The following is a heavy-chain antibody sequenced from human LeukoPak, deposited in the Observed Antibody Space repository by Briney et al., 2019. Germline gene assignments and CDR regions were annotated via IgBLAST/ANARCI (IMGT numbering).Heavy chain of an antibody. D-gene: IGHD6-19*01. CDR1: GFTFSTYA. Sequence: SGGSLRLSCAASGFTFSTYAVSWVRQAPGKGLEWVSLISGSGGNTYYADSVKGRFTISRDNSKNTLYLQMDSLRAEDTAIYYCAKKVSSSGGPYYSDYWGQGTLVTVSS. J-gene: IGHJ4*02. CDR3: AKKVSSSGGPYYSDY. CDR2: ISGSGGNT. V-gene: IGHV3-23*01.